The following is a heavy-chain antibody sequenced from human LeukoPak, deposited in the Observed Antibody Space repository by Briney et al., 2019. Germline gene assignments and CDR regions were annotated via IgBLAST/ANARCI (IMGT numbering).Heavy chain of an antibody. D-gene: IGHD3-10*01. Sequence: ASVKVSCKASGYTFTSYGISWVRQAPGQGLEWMGWISAYNGNTNYAQKLQGRVTMTTDTPTSTAYMELRSLRSDDTAVYYCARDRKYYGSGSPTSGYWGQGTLVTVSS. CDR2: ISAYNGNT. V-gene: IGHV1-18*01. CDR3: ARDRKYYGSGSPTSGY. J-gene: IGHJ4*02. CDR1: GYTFTSYG.